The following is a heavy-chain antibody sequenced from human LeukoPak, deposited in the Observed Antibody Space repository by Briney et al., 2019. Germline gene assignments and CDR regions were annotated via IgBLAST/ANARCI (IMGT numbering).Heavy chain of an antibody. V-gene: IGHV3-21*05. D-gene: IGHD4-17*01. CDR3: ARDNYGDLFFDS. Sequence: PGRSLRLSCAASGFTFSNFGINWVRQAPGKGLEWISYISSSGSYSNYADSVKGRFTISRDNARNSLYLQLHSLRAEDTAVYYCARDNYGDLFFDSWGQGTLVTVSS. CDR1: GFTFSNFG. CDR2: ISSSGSYS. J-gene: IGHJ4*02.